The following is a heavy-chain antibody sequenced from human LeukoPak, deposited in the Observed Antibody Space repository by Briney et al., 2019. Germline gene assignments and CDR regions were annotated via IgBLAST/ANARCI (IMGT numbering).Heavy chain of an antibody. D-gene: IGHD5-18*01. CDR1: GYSFISHG. Sequence: DAVKVSCKASGYSFISHGISWVRQAPGQGLEWVGWISVYNGNTNYAQKLQGRVTMTTDTSTSTAYMELRSLRSDDTAVYYCARVVGGGYSYGLVDYWGQGTLVTVSS. CDR3: ARVVGGGYSYGLVDY. V-gene: IGHV1-18*04. J-gene: IGHJ4*02. CDR2: ISVYNGNT.